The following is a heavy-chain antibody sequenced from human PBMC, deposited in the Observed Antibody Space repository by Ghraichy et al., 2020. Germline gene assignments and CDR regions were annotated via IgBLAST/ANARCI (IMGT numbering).Heavy chain of an antibody. J-gene: IGHJ4*01. CDR3: ARIKDYYGTGRGGGY. CDR1: GLTFSSYW. V-gene: IGHV3-7*03. D-gene: IGHD3-10*01. CDR2: IKYDGGEK. Sequence: GGSLRLSCEVSGLTFSSYWMTWVRQAPGKGLEWVANIKYDGGEKFYMDSVADRFTISRDNAKNSVYLQMNNLRAEDTAVYYCARIKDYYGTGRGGGYWGHGTLVTVSS.